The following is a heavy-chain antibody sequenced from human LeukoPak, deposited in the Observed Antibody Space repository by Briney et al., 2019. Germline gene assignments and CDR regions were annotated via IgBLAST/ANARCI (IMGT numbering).Heavy chain of an antibody. Sequence: ASVKVSCKASGYTFTGYYMHWVRQAPGQGLEWMGWINPNSGGTNYAQKFQGRVTMTRDTSISTAYMELSRLRSDDTAVYYCAXXXXXDYLTAPFQHWGQGALVTVSS. CDR3: AXXXXXDYLTAPFQH. CDR2: INPNSGGT. V-gene: IGHV1-2*02. CDR1: GYTFTGYY. D-gene: IGHD4-17*01. J-gene: IGHJ1*01.